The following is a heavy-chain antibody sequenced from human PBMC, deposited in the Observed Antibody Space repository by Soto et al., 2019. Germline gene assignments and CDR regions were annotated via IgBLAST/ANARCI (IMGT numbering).Heavy chain of an antibody. CDR1: GFPFGPFY. CDR2: INGDGTTT. Sequence: EVQLVESGGGLIQPGESLRLSCAASGFPFGPFYMHWVRQAPGKGLEWDSHINGDGTTTVYADSVKGRFTISRDNAKNTLYLQMTSLRAEDTAVYYCARDRGYPDSFDIWGQGTMVTVSS. CDR3: ARDRGYPDSFDI. D-gene: IGHD2-2*01. V-gene: IGHV3-74*01. J-gene: IGHJ3*02.